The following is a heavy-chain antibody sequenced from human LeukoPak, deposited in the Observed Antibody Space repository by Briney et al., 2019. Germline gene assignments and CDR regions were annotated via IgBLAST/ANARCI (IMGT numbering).Heavy chain of an antibody. V-gene: IGHV1-69*06. D-gene: IGHD4-17*01. CDR1: GGTFSSYA. J-gene: IGHJ6*03. Sequence: SLKVSCKASGGTFSSYAISWVRQAPGQGLEWMGGIIPIFGTANYAQKFQGRVTITADKSTSTAYMELSSLRSEDTAVYYCARVRLTTVTTYYYYMDVWGKGTTVTVSS. CDR2: IIPIFGTA. CDR3: ARVRLTTVTTYYYYMDV.